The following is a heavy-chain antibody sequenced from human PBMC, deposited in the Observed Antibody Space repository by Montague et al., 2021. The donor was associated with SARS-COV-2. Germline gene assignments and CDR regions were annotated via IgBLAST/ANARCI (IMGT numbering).Heavy chain of an antibody. CDR1: GGSFSGYY. CDR2: INHSGST. V-gene: IGHV4-34*01. D-gene: IGHD3-9*01. J-gene: IGHJ5*02. CDR3: ARERYSFSLTRGATWFDP. Sequence: SETLSLTCAVYGGSFSGYYWSWIRQPPGKGLEWIGEINHSGSTNYNPSLKIQFTLSVDTSKNQFSLRLSSVTAADTAVYYCARERYSFSLTRGATWFDPWGQGTLVTVSS.